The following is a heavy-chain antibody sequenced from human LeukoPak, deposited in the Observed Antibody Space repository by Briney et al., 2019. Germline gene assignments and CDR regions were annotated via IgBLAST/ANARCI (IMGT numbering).Heavy chain of an antibody. V-gene: IGHV3-20*01. CDR3: ARDRDYGDFTGHYYYYYGMDV. J-gene: IGHJ6*02. Sequence: GGSLRLSCAASGFTFSSYAMSWVRQAPGKGLEWVSGINWNGGSTGYADSVKGRFTISRDNAKNSLYLQMNSLRAEDTALYHCARDRDYGDFTGHYYYYYGMDVWGQGTTVTVSS. D-gene: IGHD4-17*01. CDR2: INWNGGST. CDR1: GFTFSSYA.